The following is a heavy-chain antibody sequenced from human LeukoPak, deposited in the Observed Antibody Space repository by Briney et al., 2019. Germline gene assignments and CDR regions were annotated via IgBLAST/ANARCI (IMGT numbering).Heavy chain of an antibody. Sequence: SETLSLTCTVSGGSISSYYWSWIRQPPGKGLEWIGYIYYSGSTNYNPSLKSRVTISVDTSKNQFSLKLGSVTAADTAVYYCARQVGGYSRWYYFDYWGQGTLVTVSS. V-gene: IGHV4-59*08. CDR3: ARQVGGYSRWYYFDY. CDR2: IYYSGST. CDR1: GGSISSYY. J-gene: IGHJ4*02. D-gene: IGHD6-13*01.